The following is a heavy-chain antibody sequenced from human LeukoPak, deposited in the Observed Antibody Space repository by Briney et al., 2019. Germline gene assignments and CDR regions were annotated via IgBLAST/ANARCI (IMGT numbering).Heavy chain of an antibody. D-gene: IGHD6-19*01. V-gene: IGHV4-39*01. CDR2: IYYSGST. CDR1: GGSFSSSSYY. Sequence: KPSETLSLTCTVSGGSFSSSSYYWGWIRQPPGKGLEWNGSIYYSGSTYYNPSLKSRVTISVDTSKNQFSLKLSSVTAADTAVDYCARPTRDSSGWYRDYWGQGTLVTVSS. CDR3: ARPTRDSSGWYRDY. J-gene: IGHJ4*02.